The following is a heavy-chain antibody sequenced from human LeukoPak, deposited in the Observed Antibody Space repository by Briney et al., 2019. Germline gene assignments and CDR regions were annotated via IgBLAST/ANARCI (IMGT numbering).Heavy chain of an antibody. D-gene: IGHD2-2*02. CDR2: ISGSGDRT. CDR1: GFTFRTYA. J-gene: IGHJ4*02. V-gene: IGHV3-23*01. CDR3: VKDKDIVVVPPAIDF. Sequence: GGSLRLSCVASGFTFRTYAMTWVRQGPGKGLEWVSAISGSGDRTFYADSVKGRFTISRDNSKNTLFLQMNSLRAEDTAIYYCVKDKDIVVVPPAIDFWGQGTLVTVSS.